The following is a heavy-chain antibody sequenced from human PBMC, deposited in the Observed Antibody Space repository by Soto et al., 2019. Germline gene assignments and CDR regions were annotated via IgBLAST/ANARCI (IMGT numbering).Heavy chain of an antibody. CDR3: ARSPYYYDSSGYYGDY. Sequence: SVKVSCKASGGTFSSYAISWVRQAPGQGLEWMGGIIPIFGTANYAQKFQGRVTITADKSTSTAYMELSSLRSEDTAVYYCARSPYYYDSSGYYGDYWGQGTLVTVSS. V-gene: IGHV1-69*06. J-gene: IGHJ4*02. CDR1: GGTFSSYA. D-gene: IGHD3-22*01. CDR2: IIPIFGTA.